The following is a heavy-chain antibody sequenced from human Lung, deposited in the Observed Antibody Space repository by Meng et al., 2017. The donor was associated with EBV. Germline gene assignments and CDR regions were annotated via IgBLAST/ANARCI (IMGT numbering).Heavy chain of an antibody. D-gene: IGHD1-26*01. CDR1: GGNFSNYA. CDR2: ISAYNDNT. Sequence: QLGQSWAEVKKPGSSVNVSCKASGGNFSNYAVNWVRQAPGQGLEWMGWISAYNDNTNYAQKLRGRVTMTTDTSTSTAYMELRSLRSDDTAVYYCARVEVGITSGDYWGQGTLVTVSS. J-gene: IGHJ4*02. CDR3: ARVEVGITSGDY. V-gene: IGHV1-18*01.